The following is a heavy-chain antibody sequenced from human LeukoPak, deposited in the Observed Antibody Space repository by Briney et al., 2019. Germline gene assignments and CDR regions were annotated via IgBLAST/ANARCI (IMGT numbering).Heavy chain of an antibody. Sequence: ASVKVSCKVYGYSLTELSMNWVRQVPGKGLEWMGGLDPVDGKTIYAQRLQGRVTMTEDTSADTAYMDLSSLTSEDTAVYYCATGFITEGGRVDPTEYWGQGTLVTVSS. CDR1: GYSLTELS. D-gene: IGHD2-15*01. J-gene: IGHJ4*02. CDR3: ATGFITEGGRVDPTEY. V-gene: IGHV1-24*01. CDR2: LDPVDGKT.